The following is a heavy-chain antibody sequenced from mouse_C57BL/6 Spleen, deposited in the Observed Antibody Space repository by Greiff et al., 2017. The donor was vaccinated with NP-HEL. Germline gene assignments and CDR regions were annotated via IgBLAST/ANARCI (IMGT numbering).Heavy chain of an antibody. J-gene: IGHJ4*01. CDR2: IDPETGGT. Sequence: VQLQQSGAELVRPGASVTLSCKASGYTFTDYEMHWVKQTPVHGLEWIGAIDPETGGTAYNQKFTGKAILTADKSSSTAYMELRSLTSEDSAVYYCTRPLWDEDAMDYWGQGTSVTVSS. D-gene: IGHD4-1*01. V-gene: IGHV1-15*01. CDR1: GYTFTDYE. CDR3: TRPLWDEDAMDY.